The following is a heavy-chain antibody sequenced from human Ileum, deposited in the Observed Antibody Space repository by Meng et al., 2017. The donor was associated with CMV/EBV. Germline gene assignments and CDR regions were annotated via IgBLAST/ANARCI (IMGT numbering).Heavy chain of an antibody. V-gene: IGHV3-74*01. Sequence: LSCAASGFTFSSSWVHWVRQSSGGGLVWVTRIKTDGNYTTCADSVKGRFTISRDNAKNTLYLQMNNLRAEDTAVYYCIKGDSGYLVDWGQGTWSPSPQ. D-gene: IGHD5-12*01. CDR1: GFTFSSSW. J-gene: IGHJ4*02. CDR2: IKTDGNYT. CDR3: IKGDSGYLVD.